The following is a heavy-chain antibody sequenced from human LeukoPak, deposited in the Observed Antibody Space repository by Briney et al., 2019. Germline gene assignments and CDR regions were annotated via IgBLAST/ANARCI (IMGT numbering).Heavy chain of an antibody. CDR1: GFSFSSHA. Sequence: GGSLRLSCAVSGFSFSSHAVCWVRQAPGKGLEWVSSIDISGGTTYYTDSVSGRFTISRDNSKNTLYLEMNSLTVEDTALYYCANEVRPNDYWGQGTLVTVSS. V-gene: IGHV3-23*01. D-gene: IGHD1-1*01. CDR2: IDISGGTT. CDR3: ANEVRPNDY. J-gene: IGHJ4*02.